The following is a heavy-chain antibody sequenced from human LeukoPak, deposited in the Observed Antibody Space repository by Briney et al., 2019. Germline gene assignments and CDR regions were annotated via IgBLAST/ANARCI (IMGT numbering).Heavy chain of an antibody. Sequence: GGSLRLSCAASGFTFSSYWMHWVRQVPGKGLVWVSRINRDGGTTGYSDSVKGRFTISRDNAKNTLYLQMNGLRAEDTAVYYCVSVGDYGDYANYFDYWGQGTLVTVSS. CDR1: GFTFSSYW. D-gene: IGHD4-17*01. V-gene: IGHV3-74*01. CDR3: VSVGDYGDYANYFDY. J-gene: IGHJ4*02. CDR2: INRDGGTT.